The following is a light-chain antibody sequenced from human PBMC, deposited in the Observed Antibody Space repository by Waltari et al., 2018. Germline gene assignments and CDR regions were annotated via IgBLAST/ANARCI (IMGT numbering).Light chain of an antibody. Sequence: QSALTQPASVSGPPGQSITTSCTGPSHNVGSYDLVSWYQFRPGEVPKLLIYEVIKRPSGVSDRFSGSKSDNTASLTISRLQAEDEAAYYCCSYAGSAPRLVFGGGTNLTVL. CDR2: EVI. CDR1: SHNVGSYDL. V-gene: IGLV2-23*02. CDR3: CSYAGSAPRLV. J-gene: IGLJ3*02.